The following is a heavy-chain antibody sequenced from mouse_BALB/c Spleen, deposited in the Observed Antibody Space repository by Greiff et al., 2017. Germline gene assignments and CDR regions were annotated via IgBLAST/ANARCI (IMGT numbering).Heavy chain of an antibody. D-gene: IGHD1-1*01. CDR2: ISSGGSYT. V-gene: IGHV5-6*01. Sequence: EVMLVESGGDLVKPGGSLKLSCAASGFTFSSYGMSWVRQTPDKRLEWVATISSGGSYTYYPDSVKGRFTISRDNAKNTLYLQMSSLKSEDTAMYYCARLDSYAFDYWGQGTTLTVSS. CDR3: ARLDSYAFDY. CDR1: GFTFSSYG. J-gene: IGHJ2*01.